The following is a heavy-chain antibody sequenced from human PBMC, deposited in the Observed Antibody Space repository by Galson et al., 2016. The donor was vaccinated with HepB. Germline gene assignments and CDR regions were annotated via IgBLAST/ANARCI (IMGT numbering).Heavy chain of an antibody. V-gene: IGHV4-39*01. CDR2: IYYSGTT. CDR1: GVSISRNKYY. Sequence: LSLTCTVSGVSISRNKYYWGWIRQPPGRGLEWIGSIYYSGTTYYNPSLKSRVTLSIDTSKNQFSLKLSSVTAADTAVYYCARRGQWQPDYWGQGTLVPVSS. J-gene: IGHJ4*02. CDR3: ARRGQWQPDY. D-gene: IGHD6-19*01.